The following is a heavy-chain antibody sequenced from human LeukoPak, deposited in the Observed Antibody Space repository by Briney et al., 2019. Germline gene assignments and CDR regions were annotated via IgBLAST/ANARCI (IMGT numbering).Heavy chain of an antibody. D-gene: IGHD3-10*01. J-gene: IGHJ4*02. CDR3: ARGRWFGESLPAHFEY. V-gene: IGHV3-48*01. CDR1: GFTFNSYS. CDR2: ISSSNNTI. Sequence: GGSLRLSCAASGFTFNSYSMNWVRQAPGKGLEWVSYISSSNNTIYYADSVKGRFTISRDNAKNSLYLQMNTLRADDTAVYYCARGRWFGESLPAHFEYWGQGTLVTVSS.